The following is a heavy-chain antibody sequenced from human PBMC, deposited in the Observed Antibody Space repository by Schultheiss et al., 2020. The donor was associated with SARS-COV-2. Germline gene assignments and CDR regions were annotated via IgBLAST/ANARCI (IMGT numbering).Heavy chain of an antibody. J-gene: IGHJ5*02. CDR2: IYYSGST. CDR3: ARHGDYGGKGGWFDP. D-gene: IGHD4-23*01. V-gene: IGHV4-59*08. Sequence: SETLSLTCAVYGGSFSGYYWSWIRQPPGKGLEWIGYIYYSGSTNYNPSLKSRVTISVDTSKNQFSLKLSSVTAADTAVYYCARHGDYGGKGGWFDPWGQGTLVTVSS. CDR1: GGSFSGYY.